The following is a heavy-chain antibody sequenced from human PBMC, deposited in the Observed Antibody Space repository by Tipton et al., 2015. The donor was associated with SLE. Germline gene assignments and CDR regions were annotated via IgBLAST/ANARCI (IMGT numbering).Heavy chain of an antibody. Sequence: TLSLTCTVSGGSISSYYWSWIRQPPGKGLEWIGYIYYSGSTNYNPSLKSRVTISVDTSKNHFSLKESSVTAADTAVYYCARLGYCTGDTVCFTGIDQWGQGTLVTVSS. J-gene: IGHJ5*02. V-gene: IGHV4-59*01. D-gene: IGHD2-8*02. CDR2: IYYSGST. CDR1: GGSISSYY. CDR3: ARLGYCTGDTVCFTGIDQ.